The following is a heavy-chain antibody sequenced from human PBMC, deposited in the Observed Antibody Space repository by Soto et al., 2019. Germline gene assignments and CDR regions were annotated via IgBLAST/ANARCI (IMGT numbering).Heavy chain of an antibody. Sequence: VRVSYKASGGTFSSYAISWVRQAPGQGLEWMGGIIPIFGTANYAQKFQGRVTITADESTSTAYMERSSLRSEDTAVYYCASSAYYYDSSGHYYFDYWGQGTLVTVSS. CDR3: ASSAYYYDSSGHYYFDY. CDR1: GGTFSSYA. J-gene: IGHJ4*02. CDR2: IIPIFGTA. V-gene: IGHV1-69*01. D-gene: IGHD3-22*01.